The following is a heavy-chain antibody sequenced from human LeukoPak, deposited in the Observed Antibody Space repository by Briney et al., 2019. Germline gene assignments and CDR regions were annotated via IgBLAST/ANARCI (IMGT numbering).Heavy chain of an antibody. CDR1: GGTFSSYA. J-gene: IGHJ4*02. D-gene: IGHD3-22*01. V-gene: IGHV1-69*05. Sequence: GSSVKVSCKASGGTFSSYAISWVRQAPGQGLEWMGGIIPIFGTANYAQKFQGRVTITTDESTSTAYMELSRLRSDDTAVYYCARGELAGYYDSSGYYSDYWGQGTLVTVSS. CDR3: ARGELAGYYDSSGYYSDY. CDR2: IIPIFGTA.